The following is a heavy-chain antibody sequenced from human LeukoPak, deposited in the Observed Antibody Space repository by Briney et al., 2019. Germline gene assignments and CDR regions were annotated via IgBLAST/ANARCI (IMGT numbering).Heavy chain of an antibody. CDR2: IYYSGST. D-gene: IGHD5/OR15-5a*01. CDR1: GGSISSYY. CDR3: ARFNFVYQAWFDP. V-gene: IGHV4-59*08. J-gene: IGHJ5*02. Sequence: SETLSLTCTVSGGSISSYYWSWIRQPPGKGLEWIGYIYYSGSTNYNPSLKSRVTISVDTSKNQFSLKLSSVTAADTAVYYCARFNFVYQAWFDPWGQGTLVTVSS.